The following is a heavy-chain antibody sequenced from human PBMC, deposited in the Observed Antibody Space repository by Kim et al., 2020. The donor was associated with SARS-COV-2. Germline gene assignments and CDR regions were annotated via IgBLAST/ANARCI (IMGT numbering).Heavy chain of an antibody. CDR3: ARHSGYFYGD. D-gene: IGHD5-18*01. CDR2: IYPGNSDT. J-gene: IGHJ4*02. CDR1: GYSFPSYW. V-gene: IGHV5-51*01. Sequence: GESLKISCKGSGYSFPSYWIGWVRLMPGKGLEWMGSIYPGNSDTRYSPSFQGQVIMSADKSTSTAYLRWTSLKASDTAIYYCARHSGYFYGDWGQGTLVTVSS.